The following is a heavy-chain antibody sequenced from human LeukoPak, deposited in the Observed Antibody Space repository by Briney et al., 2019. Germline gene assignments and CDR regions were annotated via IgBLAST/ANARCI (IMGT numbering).Heavy chain of an antibody. V-gene: IGHV4-59*01. Sequence: SETLSLTCTVSGGSISSYCWTWIRQPPGKGLEWLGYIYYSGSTNYNPSLKSRVTISLDTSKNQFSLRLTSVTAADTAVYYCARVPAATPFFQHWGQGTLVTVSS. J-gene: IGHJ1*01. CDR1: GGSISSYC. CDR3: ARVPAATPFFQH. D-gene: IGHD2-2*01. CDR2: IYYSGST.